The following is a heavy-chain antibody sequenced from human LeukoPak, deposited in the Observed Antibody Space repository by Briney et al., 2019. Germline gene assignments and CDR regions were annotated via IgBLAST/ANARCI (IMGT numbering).Heavy chain of an antibody. CDR2: IYYSGST. Sequence: SETLSLTCTVSGGSISSYYWSWIRQPPGKGLEWIGYIYYSGSTNYNPSLKSRVTISVDTSKNQFSLKLSSVTAADTAVYYCARHGDSNYYCGMDAWGQGTTVTVSS. D-gene: IGHD4-4*01. CDR3: ARHGDSNYYCGMDA. CDR1: GGSISSYY. V-gene: IGHV4-59*08. J-gene: IGHJ6*02.